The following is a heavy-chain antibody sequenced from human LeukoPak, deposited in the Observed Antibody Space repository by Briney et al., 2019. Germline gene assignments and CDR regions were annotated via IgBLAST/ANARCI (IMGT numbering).Heavy chain of an antibody. J-gene: IGHJ4*02. CDR3: AKVPHYYDSSGLWYFDY. V-gene: IGHV3-23*01. CDR1: GFIFSNYG. Sequence: PGGSLRLSCAASGFIFSNYGMNWVRQAPGKGLEWVSAISGSGGSTYYADSVKGRFTISRDNSKNTLYLQMNSLRAEDTAVYYCAKVPHYYDSSGLWYFDYWGQGTLVTVSS. CDR2: ISGSGGST. D-gene: IGHD3-22*01.